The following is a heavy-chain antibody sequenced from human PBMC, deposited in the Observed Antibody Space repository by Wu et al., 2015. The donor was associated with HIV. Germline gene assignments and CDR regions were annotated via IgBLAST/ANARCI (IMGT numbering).Heavy chain of an antibody. J-gene: IGHJ5*02. CDR3: AREPDVDTHWVGWFDP. CDR2: IIPIFGTA. D-gene: IGHD5-18*01. Sequence: QVQLVQSGAEVKKPGSSVKVSCKASGGTFSSYAISWVRQAPGQGLEWMGGIIPIFGTANYAQKFQGRVTITTDESTSTAYMELSSLRSEDTAVYYCAREPDVDTHWVGWFDPLGPGNPGHRLL. CDR1: GGTFSSYA. V-gene: IGHV1-69*05.